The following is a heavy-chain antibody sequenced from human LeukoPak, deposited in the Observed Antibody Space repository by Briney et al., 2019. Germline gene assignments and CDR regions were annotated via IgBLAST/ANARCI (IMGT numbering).Heavy chain of an antibody. J-gene: IGHJ6*03. V-gene: IGHV1-69*13. Sequence: GASVKVSCKASGGTFSTHAISWVRQAPGQGLEWMGGLIPIFALANYAQKFQGRLTITADESTNTAYLELSSLGFEDTAVYYCARAECSTTNCHTRIRNYYMDVWGTGTPVTVSS. CDR2: LIPIFALA. CDR3: ARAECSTTNCHTRIRNYYMDV. D-gene: IGHD2-2*01. CDR1: GGTFSTHA.